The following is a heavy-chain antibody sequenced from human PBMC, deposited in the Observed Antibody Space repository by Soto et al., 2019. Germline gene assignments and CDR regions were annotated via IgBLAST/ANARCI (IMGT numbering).Heavy chain of an antibody. CDR3: ARVPSDFWTGYYAPLHNYYYYGMDV. D-gene: IGHD3-3*01. J-gene: IGHJ6*02. CDR2: IYYSGST. Sequence: PSETLSLPCTVSRGSISSYYWSWIRQPPGKGLEWIGYIYYSGSTNYNRSLKSRVTISVDTSKNQFSLKLSTVTAADTAVYYCARVPSDFWTGYYAPLHNYYYYGMDVWGQGTRVTVSS. CDR1: RGSISSYY. V-gene: IGHV4-59*01.